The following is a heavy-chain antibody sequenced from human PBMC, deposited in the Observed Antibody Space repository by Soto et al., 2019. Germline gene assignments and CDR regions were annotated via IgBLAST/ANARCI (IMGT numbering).Heavy chain of an antibody. V-gene: IGHV3-30-3*01. D-gene: IGHD2-15*01. Sequence: QVQLVESGGGVVQPGRSLRLSCAASGFTFSSYAMHWVRQAPGKGLEWVAVMSYDGSNKYYADSVKGRFTISRDNSKNTLYLPMNRLRAAATAVYYCARFKGCSGGSCYPSFDSWGQGTLVTVSS. CDR2: MSYDGSNK. CDR1: GFTFSSYA. CDR3: ARFKGCSGGSCYPSFDS. J-gene: IGHJ4*02.